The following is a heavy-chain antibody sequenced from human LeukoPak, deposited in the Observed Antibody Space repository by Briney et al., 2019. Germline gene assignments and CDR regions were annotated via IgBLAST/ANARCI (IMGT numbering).Heavy chain of an antibody. V-gene: IGHV3-43*02. J-gene: IGHJ4*02. CDR2: ISGDGGST. Sequence: GGSLRLSCAASGFTFSTYWIHWVRQAPGKGLEWVSLISGDGGSTYYADSVKGRFTISRDNSKNSLYLQMNSLRTEDTALYYCAKDKSVDTAMVFDYWGQGTLVTVSS. CDR3: AKDKSVDTAMVFDY. D-gene: IGHD5-18*01. CDR1: GFTFSTYW.